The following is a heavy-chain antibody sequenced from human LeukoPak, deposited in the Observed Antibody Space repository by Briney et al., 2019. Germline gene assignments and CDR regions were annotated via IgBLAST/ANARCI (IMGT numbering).Heavy chain of an antibody. CDR1: GGSISFYY. CDR3: ARHGSSSWFWFDP. V-gene: IGHV4-4*09. J-gene: IGHJ5*02. D-gene: IGHD6-13*01. Sequence: KPSETLSLTCTVSGGSISFYYWSWIRPPPGKRLEWIGYIFTSGSTSYNPSLKSRATMSVDTSKNQFSLKLSSVTAADTAVYYCARHGSSSWFWFDPWGQGTLVTVSS. CDR2: IFTSGST.